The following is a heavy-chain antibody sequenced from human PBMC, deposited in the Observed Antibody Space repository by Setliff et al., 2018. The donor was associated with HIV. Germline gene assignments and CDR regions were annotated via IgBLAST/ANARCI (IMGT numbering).Heavy chain of an antibody. Sequence: SETLSLTCTVSGGSITGYFWSWIRQSPGKGLEWIGEIDHSGSTDDNPSLKSRVTISVDTSKNQFSLKLSSVSAADTAVYYCAGDAGYKGAADYWGQGTLVTVSS. CDR2: IDHSGST. J-gene: IGHJ4*02. D-gene: IGHD3-10*01. CDR3: AGDAGYKGAADY. V-gene: IGHV4-34*01. CDR1: GGSITGYF.